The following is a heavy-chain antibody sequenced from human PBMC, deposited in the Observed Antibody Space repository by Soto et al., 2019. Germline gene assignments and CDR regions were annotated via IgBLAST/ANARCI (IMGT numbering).Heavy chain of an antibody. CDR2: IYHSGST. V-gene: IGHV4-30-2*01. Sequence: QLQLQESGSGLVKPSQTLSLTCAVSGGSISSGGYSWSWIRQPPGKGLEWIGYIYHSGSTYYNPSHKSRVTISVDRSKTQCSVKLSSVTAADTAVYYCASAGGLGAVAADSWGQGTLVTVSS. CDR1: GGSISSGGYS. J-gene: IGHJ4*02. D-gene: IGHD6-19*01. CDR3: ASAGGLGAVAADS.